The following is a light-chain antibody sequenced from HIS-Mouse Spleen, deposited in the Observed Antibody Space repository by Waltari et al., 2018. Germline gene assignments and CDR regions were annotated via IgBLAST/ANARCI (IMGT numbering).Light chain of an antibody. CDR1: SSDVGGYNY. V-gene: IGLV2-11*01. CDR3: CSYAGSYRV. Sequence: QSALTQPRSVSGSPGQSVTISCTGTSSDVGGYNYVSWYHQPPGKAPKLMIYDVSKRPSGVPDRFSGSKSGNTASLTISGLQAEDEADYYCCSYAGSYRVFGTGTKVTVL. CDR2: DVS. J-gene: IGLJ1*01.